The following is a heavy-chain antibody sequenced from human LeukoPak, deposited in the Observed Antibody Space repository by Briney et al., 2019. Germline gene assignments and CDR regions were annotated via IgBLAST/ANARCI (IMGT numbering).Heavy chain of an antibody. CDR3: ARDWFGELI. V-gene: IGHV3-21*01. J-gene: IGHJ4*02. Sequence: GGSLRLSCAASGFTVSSNYMSWVRQAPGKGLEWVSSISSSSSYIYYADSVKGRFTISRDNAKNSLYLQMNSLRVEDTAVYYCARDWFGELIWGQGTLVTVSS. D-gene: IGHD3-10*01. CDR1: GFTVSSNY. CDR2: ISSSSSYI.